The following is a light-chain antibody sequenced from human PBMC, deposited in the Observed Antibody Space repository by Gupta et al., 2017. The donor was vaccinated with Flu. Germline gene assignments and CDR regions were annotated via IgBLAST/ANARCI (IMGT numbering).Light chain of an antibody. CDR1: SSEIGTYDY. CDR3: SSYITSGALEA. CDR2: EVS. J-gene: IGLJ2*01. Sequence: QSALTQPASVSGPPGQSKTLHCTGSSSEIGTYDYVSWYQLHPGKTPILIVYEVSHRPSGVSNRFSGSKSANTASLIIAGLQAEDEADYYCSSYITSGALEAFGGGTKLTVL. V-gene: IGLV2-14*01.